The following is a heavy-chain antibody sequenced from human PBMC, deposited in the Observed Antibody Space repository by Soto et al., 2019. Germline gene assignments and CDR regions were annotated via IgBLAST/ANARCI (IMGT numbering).Heavy chain of an antibody. Sequence: ASVKVFCKASGYTFTSYYMHWVRQAPGQGLEWMGIINPSGGSTSYAQKFQGRVTMTRDTSTSTVYMELSSLRSEDTAVYYCARDRGHDMGFDPWGQGTLVTVSS. CDR3: ARDRGHDMGFDP. CDR1: GYTFTSYY. CDR2: INPSGGST. V-gene: IGHV1-46*01. D-gene: IGHD3-9*01. J-gene: IGHJ5*02.